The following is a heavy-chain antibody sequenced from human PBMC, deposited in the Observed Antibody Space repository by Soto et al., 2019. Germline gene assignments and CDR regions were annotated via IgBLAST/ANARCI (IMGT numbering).Heavy chain of an antibody. D-gene: IGHD2-21*01. CDR2: INAGNGNT. CDR3: ARGGEPIDY. Sequence: ASVKVSCKTSGYTFTSYAMHWVRQAPGQRLERMGWINAGNGNTKYSQKLKGRVTITRDTSASTAYMELSSLRSEDTAVYYCARGGEPIDYWGQRTLLSVSS. CDR1: GYTFTSYA. J-gene: IGHJ4*02. V-gene: IGHV1-3*01.